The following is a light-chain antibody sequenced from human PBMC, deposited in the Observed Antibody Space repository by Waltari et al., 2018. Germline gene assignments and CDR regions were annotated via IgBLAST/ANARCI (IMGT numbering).Light chain of an antibody. J-gene: IGKJ2*01. Sequence: EIVLTQSPGTLSLSPGARATLSCRASQSVDNTYLAWYQKKPGQAPRLLIFAASSRATGIPDRFSGGGSGTDFTLTISRLEPEDFAVYYCQQYGGSLPYTFGQGTKLEIK. CDR1: QSVDNTY. CDR3: QQYGGSLPYT. CDR2: AAS. V-gene: IGKV3-20*01.